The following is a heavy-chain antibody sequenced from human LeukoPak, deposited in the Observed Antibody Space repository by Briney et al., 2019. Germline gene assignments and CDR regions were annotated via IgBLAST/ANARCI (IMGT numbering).Heavy chain of an antibody. CDR3: ASGSSRTCMDV. CDR1: GGSISSYY. V-gene: IGHV4-34*01. D-gene: IGHD1-14*01. J-gene: IGHJ6*02. CDR2: INHSGST. Sequence: SETLSLTCTVSGGSISSYYWSWIRQPPGKGLEWIGEINHSGSTNYNPSLKSRVTISVDTSKNQFSLKLSSVTAADTAVYYCASGSSRTCMDVWGQGTTVTVSS.